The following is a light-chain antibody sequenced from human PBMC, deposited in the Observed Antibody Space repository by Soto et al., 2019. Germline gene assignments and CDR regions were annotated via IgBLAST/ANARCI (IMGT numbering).Light chain of an antibody. J-gene: IGLJ2*01. CDR1: SSDVGGYNY. CDR3: ASHAGSSAV. Sequence: QSVLTQPPSASGSPGQSVTISCTGTSSDVGGYNYVSWYQQHPGKAPKVIIYDVSKRPSGVPDRFSGSKSGNTASLTVSGLQTEDEADCYCASHAGSSAVFGGGTKLTVL. V-gene: IGLV2-8*01. CDR2: DVS.